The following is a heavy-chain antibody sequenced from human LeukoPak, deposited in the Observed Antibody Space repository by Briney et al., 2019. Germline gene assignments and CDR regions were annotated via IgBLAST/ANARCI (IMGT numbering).Heavy chain of an antibody. J-gene: IGHJ4*02. D-gene: IGHD1-26*01. Sequence: SETLSLTCTVSGGSTGSDYWSWIRQPPGKGLEWIAYVYYSGVTSYNPSLKSRVAISIDTSKNQFSLNLSSVTAADTAVYYCARAFRVPTSAKIFDFWGQGTLVTVSS. V-gene: IGHV4-59*08. CDR3: ARAFRVPTSAKIFDF. CDR1: GGSTGSDY. CDR2: VYYSGVT.